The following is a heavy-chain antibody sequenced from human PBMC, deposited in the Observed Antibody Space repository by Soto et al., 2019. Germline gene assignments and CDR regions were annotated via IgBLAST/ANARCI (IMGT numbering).Heavy chain of an antibody. D-gene: IGHD6-13*01. J-gene: IGHJ6*02. V-gene: IGHV1-69*13. CDR3: AIQGGIAAADGAPYGMDV. Sequence: SVKVSCKASGGTFSSYAISWVRQAPGQGLEWMGGIIPIFGTANYAQKFQGRVTITADESTSTAYMELSSLRSEDTAVYYCAIQGGIAAADGAPYGMDVWGQGTTVTVSS. CDR2: IIPIFGTA. CDR1: GGTFSSYA.